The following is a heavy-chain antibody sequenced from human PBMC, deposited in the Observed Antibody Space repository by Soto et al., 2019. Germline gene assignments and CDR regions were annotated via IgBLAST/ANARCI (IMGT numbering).Heavy chain of an antibody. CDR1: GFTFSSYA. J-gene: IGHJ5*02. CDR3: AKVGFIVVVVAAHNWFDP. V-gene: IGHV3-23*01. Sequence: EVQLLESGGGLVQPGGSLRLSCEASGFTFSSYAMSWVRQAPGKGLEWVSAISGSGGSTYYADSVKGRFTISRDNSKNTLYLQMNSLRAEDTAVYYCAKVGFIVVVVAAHNWFDPWGQGTLVTVSS. D-gene: IGHD2-15*01. CDR2: ISGSGGST.